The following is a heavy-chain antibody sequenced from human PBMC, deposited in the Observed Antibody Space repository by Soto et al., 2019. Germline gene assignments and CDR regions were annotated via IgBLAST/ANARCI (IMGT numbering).Heavy chain of an antibody. V-gene: IGHV3-23*01. Sequence: GGSLRLSCAASGFTFSSYAMTWVRQAPGRGLEWVSAISGTGSPTYYADSVKGRFTISRDNSKNTLYLQMNSLGAEDTAVYYCARDFVVGGPTINYYYGMDVWGQGTTVTVSS. CDR1: GFTFSSYA. D-gene: IGHD1-26*01. J-gene: IGHJ6*02. CDR3: ARDFVVGGPTINYYYGMDV. CDR2: ISGTGSPT.